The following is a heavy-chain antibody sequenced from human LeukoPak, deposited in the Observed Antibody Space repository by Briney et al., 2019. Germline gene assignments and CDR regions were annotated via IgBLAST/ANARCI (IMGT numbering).Heavy chain of an antibody. CDR2: IYYSGST. Sequence: PSETLSLTCTVSGGPISSYYWSWIRQPPGKGLEWIGYIYYSGSTNYNPSLKSRVTISVDTSKNQFSLKLSSVTAADTAVYYCARDRSSGWYFDYWGQGTLVTVSS. CDR1: GGPISSYY. CDR3: ARDRSSGWYFDY. J-gene: IGHJ4*02. D-gene: IGHD6-19*01. V-gene: IGHV4-59*01.